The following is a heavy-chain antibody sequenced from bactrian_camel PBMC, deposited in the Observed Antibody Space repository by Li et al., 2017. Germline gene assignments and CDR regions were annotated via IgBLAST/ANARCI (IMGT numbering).Heavy chain of an antibody. CDR2: IREDGTT. CDR3: ATESTWSSYCWGFD. J-gene: IGHJ4*01. Sequence: HVQLVESGGGSVQPGGSLRLSCSASVFNDGAHCMGWYRQAPGKERELVSAIREDGTTIYADSVKGRFTISVDDAGLYLQMNRLLTEDTAMYYCATESTWSSYCWGFDGGPGTQVTVS. CDR1: VFNDGAHC. V-gene: IGHV3S53*01. D-gene: IGHD5*01.